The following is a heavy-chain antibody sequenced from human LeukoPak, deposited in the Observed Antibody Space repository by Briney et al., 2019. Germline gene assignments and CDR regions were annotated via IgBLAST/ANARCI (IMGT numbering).Heavy chain of an antibody. J-gene: IGHJ3*02. CDR2: ISSSSSYI. V-gene: IGHV3-21*01. D-gene: IGHD3-3*01. CDR3: ARVGDFWSGYGDDAFDI. Sequence: PGGSLRLSCAASGSTFSSYSMNWVRQAPGKGLEWVSSISSSSSYIYYADSVKGRFTISRDNAKNSLYLQMNSLRAEDTAVYYCARVGDFWSGYGDDAFDIWGQGTMVTVSS. CDR1: GSTFSSYS.